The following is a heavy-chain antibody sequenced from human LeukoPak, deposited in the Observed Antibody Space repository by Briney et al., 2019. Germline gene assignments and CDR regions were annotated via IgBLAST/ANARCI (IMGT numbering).Heavy chain of an antibody. V-gene: IGHV3-30*18. D-gene: IGHD3-10*01. J-gene: IGHJ4*02. CDR1: GFTFSRYG. CDR2: VSFEGSNK. Sequence: GRSLGLSCAASGFTFSRYGMHWVRQAPGKGLEWVAVVSFEGSNKYYADSVKGRFTISRDNSKNTLSLQMNSLRAEDTAVYYCAKDMGYYYGSGSYPPENDYWGQGTLVTVSS. CDR3: AKDMGYYYGSGSYPPENDY.